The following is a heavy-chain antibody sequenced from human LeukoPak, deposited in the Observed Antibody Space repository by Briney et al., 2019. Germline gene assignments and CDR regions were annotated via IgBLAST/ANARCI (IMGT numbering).Heavy chain of an antibody. D-gene: IGHD4-11*01. CDR1: GFTFSSYA. CDR2: ISDSGGST. J-gene: IGHJ4*02. CDR3: AKDGRTVTDIDY. V-gene: IGHV3-23*01. Sequence: GGSLRLSCAAPGFTFSSYAMSWVRQAPGKGLEWVSVISDSGGSTYYADSVKGRFTISRDNSKNTLYLQMNSLRVEDTAVYYCAKDGRTVTDIDYWGQGTLVTVSS.